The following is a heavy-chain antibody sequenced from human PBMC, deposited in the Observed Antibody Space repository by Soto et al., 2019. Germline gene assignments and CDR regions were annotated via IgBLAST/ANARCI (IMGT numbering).Heavy chain of an antibody. J-gene: IGHJ4*02. CDR3: ARYGTPESAAMFLFFDY. Sequence: GGSLRLSCAASGFTFSSYAMHWVRQAPGKGLEWVAVISYDGSNKYYADSVKGRFTISRDNSKNTLYLQMNSLRAEDTAVYYCARYGTPESAAMFLFFDYWGQGTLVTVSS. CDR2: ISYDGSNK. CDR1: GFTFSSYA. V-gene: IGHV3-30-3*01. D-gene: IGHD2-2*01.